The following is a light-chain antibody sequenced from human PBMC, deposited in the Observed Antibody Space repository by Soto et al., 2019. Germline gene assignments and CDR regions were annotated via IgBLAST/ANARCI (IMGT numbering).Light chain of an antibody. Sequence: QSVLTQPPSVSGAPGQRVTISCTGSSSSAGSVYNVHWYQQRPGTAPKLLIYDNSERPSGVPDRFSGSKSGISASLAITGLQAEDEADYYCQSYDSGLGGRVFGGGTKVTVL. V-gene: IGLV1-40*01. CDR3: QSYDSGLGGRV. CDR2: DNS. CDR1: SSSAGSVYN. J-gene: IGLJ3*02.